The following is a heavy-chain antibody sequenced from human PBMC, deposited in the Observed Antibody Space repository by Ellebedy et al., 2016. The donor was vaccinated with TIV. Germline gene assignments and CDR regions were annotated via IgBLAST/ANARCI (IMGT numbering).Heavy chain of an antibody. CDR3: ARNGGYNYYYYGMDV. J-gene: IGHJ6*02. D-gene: IGHD5-12*01. V-gene: IGHV4-31*03. CDR1: GGSISSGGYY. Sequence: SETLSLXCTVSGGSISSGGYYWSWIRQHPGKGLEWIGYIYYSGSTYYNPSLKSRVTISVDTSKNQFSLKLSSVTAADTAVYYCARNGGYNYYYYGMDVWGQGTTVTVSS. CDR2: IYYSGST.